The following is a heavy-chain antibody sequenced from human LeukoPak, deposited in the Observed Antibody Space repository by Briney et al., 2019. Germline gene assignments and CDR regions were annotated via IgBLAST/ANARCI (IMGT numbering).Heavy chain of an antibody. D-gene: IGHD3-22*01. CDR2: ISSNGGST. CDR3: VKVRYDSSGYSPFDY. J-gene: IGHJ4*02. CDR1: GFTFSSYA. V-gene: IGHV3-64D*06. Sequence: PGGSLRLSCSASGFTFSSYAMHWVRQAPGKGLEYVSAISSNGGSTYYADSVKGRFTISRDNSKNTLYLQMSSLRAEDTAAYYCVKVRYDSSGYSPFDYWGQGTLVTVSS.